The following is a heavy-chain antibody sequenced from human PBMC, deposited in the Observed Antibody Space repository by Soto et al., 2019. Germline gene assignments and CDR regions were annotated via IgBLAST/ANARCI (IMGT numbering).Heavy chain of an antibody. CDR2: TSYDGSKK. Sequence: GGSLRLSCGASGFLFGNYGVHWVRQAPGKGLEWVAVTSYDGSKKYYADSVKGRFTISRDNSKNTLYLQMDSLRAEDTAIYYCAKVFGFDSGYDFLFDYWGQGSLVTVSS. D-gene: IGHD5-12*01. CDR1: GFLFGNYG. J-gene: IGHJ4*02. V-gene: IGHV3-30*18. CDR3: AKVFGFDSGYDFLFDY.